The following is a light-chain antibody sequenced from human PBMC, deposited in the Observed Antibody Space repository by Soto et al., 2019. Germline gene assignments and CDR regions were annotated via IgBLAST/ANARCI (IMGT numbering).Light chain of an antibody. CDR2: GAS. Sequence: IVLTQSPGTLSLSPGERATLSCRASQSVSSSYLAWYQQEPGEAPRLLIYGASSRATGIPDRFSGSGSGTDFTLTISRLEPEDFAVYYCQQYGSSPPTFGQGTKVDIK. CDR3: QQYGSSPPT. V-gene: IGKV3-20*01. J-gene: IGKJ1*01. CDR1: QSVSSSY.